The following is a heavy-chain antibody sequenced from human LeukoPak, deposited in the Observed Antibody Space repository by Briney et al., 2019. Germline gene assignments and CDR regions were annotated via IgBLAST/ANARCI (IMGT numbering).Heavy chain of an antibody. CDR3: ARDPNGDYIGAFDM. V-gene: IGHV3-7*03. CDR1: GFTFSSYW. D-gene: IGHD4-17*01. Sequence: GGSLRLSCAASGFTFSSYWMSWVREAPGKGLGRVANIKQEGGEKYYVDSVKGLFTITRDNAKNSLYLQMNSLRAEDTAVYYCARDPNGDYIGAFDMWGPGTMVTVSS. J-gene: IGHJ3*02. CDR2: IKQEGGEK.